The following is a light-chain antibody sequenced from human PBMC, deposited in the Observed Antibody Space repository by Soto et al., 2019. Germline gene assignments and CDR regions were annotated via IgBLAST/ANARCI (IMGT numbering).Light chain of an antibody. CDR3: QQYGSSPPYT. CDR2: GSS. CDR1: QSVSNNY. J-gene: IGKJ2*01. V-gene: IGKV3-20*01. Sequence: EVVLTQSPGTLSLSPGERATLSCRASQSVSNNYFAWYQQKPGKAPRLLIFGSSDRATGIPDRFSSSGSGTDFTLTISRLEPEDFAVYYCQQYGSSPPYTFGQGTKLEIK.